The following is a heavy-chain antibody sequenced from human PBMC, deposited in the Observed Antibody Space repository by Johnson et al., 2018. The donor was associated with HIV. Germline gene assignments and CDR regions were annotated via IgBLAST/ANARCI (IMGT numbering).Heavy chain of an antibody. CDR2: IRYDGTNK. Sequence: QMLLVESGGGVVQPGGSLRLSCAASGFTFSSYGMHWVRQAPGKGLEWVAFIRYDGTNKYYADSMKGRFTISRDNSKNTLYLQMSSLRPEDTAVYYCARVQLNLGNLLWFGELNTPRAFDIWGHGTMVTVSS. J-gene: IGHJ3*02. D-gene: IGHD3-10*01. CDR1: GFTFSSYG. CDR3: ARVQLNLGNLLWFGELNTPRAFDI. V-gene: IGHV3-30*02.